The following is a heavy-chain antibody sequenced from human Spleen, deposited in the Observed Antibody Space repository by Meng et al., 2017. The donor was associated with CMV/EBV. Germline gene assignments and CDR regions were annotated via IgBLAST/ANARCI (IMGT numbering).Heavy chain of an antibody. Sequence: SGFTFSTAWLNWVRQAPGKGLEWVGRIKSKTDGGTTDYAAPVKGRFTISRDDSKNTMYLQMNSLKTEDTAFYYCTPSSPGTTFLFDYWGRGTLVTVSS. CDR2: IKSKTDGGTT. CDR3: TPSSPGTTFLFDY. D-gene: IGHD1-7*01. CDR1: GFTFSTAW. V-gene: IGHV3-15*01. J-gene: IGHJ4*02.